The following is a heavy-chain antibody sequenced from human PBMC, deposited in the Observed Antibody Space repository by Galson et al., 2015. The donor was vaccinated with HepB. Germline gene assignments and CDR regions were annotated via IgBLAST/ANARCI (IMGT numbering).Heavy chain of an antibody. J-gene: IGHJ6*02. CDR1: GYTFTGYH. V-gene: IGHV1-2*06. CDR2: INPNSGGT. CDR3: ARDQDYDFWGGYRLDV. Sequence: SVKVSCKASGYTFTGYHIHWVRQAPGQGLEWMGRINPNSGGTNYAQKFQGRVTMTRDTSISTAYMELSRLKSDDTAIFYCARDQDYDFWGGYRLDVWGQGTTITVS. D-gene: IGHD3-3*01.